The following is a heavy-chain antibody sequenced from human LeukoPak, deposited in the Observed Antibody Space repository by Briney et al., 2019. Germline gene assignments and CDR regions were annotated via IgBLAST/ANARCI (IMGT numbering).Heavy chain of an antibody. CDR1: GFTFDNYA. CDR2: ISWNSGTI. V-gene: IGHV3-9*01. J-gene: IGHJ4*02. CDR3: ARAPDGYYFDY. D-gene: IGHD5-24*01. Sequence: GGSLRLSCAASGFTFDNYAMNWVRQVPGKGLEWISLISWNSGTIGYADSVKGRFTISRDNANNFLYLQMNSLRAEDTAVYYCARAPDGYYFDYWGQGTLVTVSS.